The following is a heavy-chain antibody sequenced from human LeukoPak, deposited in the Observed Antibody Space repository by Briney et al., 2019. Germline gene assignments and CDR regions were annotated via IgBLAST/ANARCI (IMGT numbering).Heavy chain of an antibody. D-gene: IGHD3-10*01. CDR2: IYYSGST. J-gene: IGHJ6*02. V-gene: IGHV4-39*01. CDR3: ARRVYGSGSYSYYYYYYGMDV. Sequence: PSETLSLTCTVSGGSISSSSYYWGWIRQPPGKGLEWIGSIYYSGSTYYNPSLKSRVTISVDTSKNQFSLKLSSVTAADTAVYYCARRVYGSGSYSYYYYYYGMDVWGQGTTVTVSS. CDR1: GGSISSSSYY.